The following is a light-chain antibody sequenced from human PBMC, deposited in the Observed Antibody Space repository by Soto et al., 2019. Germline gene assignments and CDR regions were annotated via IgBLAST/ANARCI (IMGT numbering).Light chain of an antibody. J-gene: IGKJ1*01. Sequence: EIVLTQSPGTLSLSPGERATLSCRASQSIKSSSLAWYQQRPGQAPRLLIYGASSRATGIPDKFSGSGSGTDFTLTISSLEPEDFAVYYCQQYGSSPRTFGQGTKVDIK. CDR2: GAS. V-gene: IGKV3-20*01. CDR3: QQYGSSPRT. CDR1: QSIKSSS.